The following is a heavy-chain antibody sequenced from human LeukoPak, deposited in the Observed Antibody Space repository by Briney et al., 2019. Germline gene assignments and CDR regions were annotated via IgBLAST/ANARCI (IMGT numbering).Heavy chain of an antibody. V-gene: IGHV4-34*01. CDR3: ARLTGYYYYMDV. J-gene: IGHJ6*03. CDR1: GGSFSGYY. CDR2: INHSGST. Sequence: SETLSLTCAVYGGSFSGYYWSWIRQPPGKGLEWIGEINHSGSTNYNPSLKSRITISVDTSKNQFSLKLSSVTAADTAVYYCARLTGYYYYMDVWGKGTTVTISS. D-gene: IGHD1-14*01.